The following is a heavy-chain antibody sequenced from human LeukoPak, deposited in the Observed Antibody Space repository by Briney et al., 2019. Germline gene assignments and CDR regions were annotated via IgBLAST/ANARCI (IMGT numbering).Heavy chain of an antibody. CDR2: VNPNRGDT. J-gene: IGHJ4*02. CDR1: GYTFTGYY. CDR3: ARGTSWGHY. D-gene: IGHD3-16*01. V-gene: IGHV1-2*02. Sequence: ASVKVSCKASGYTFTGYYIHWVRPAPGQGLEWMGWVNPNRGDTNYAQKFRGRVTITTDTSISTAYMDLSAVTSGDTAVYYCARGTSWGHYWGQGTLLTVSS.